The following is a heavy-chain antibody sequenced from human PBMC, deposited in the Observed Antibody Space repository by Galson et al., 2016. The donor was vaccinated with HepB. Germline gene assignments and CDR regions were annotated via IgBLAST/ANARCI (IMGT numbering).Heavy chain of an antibody. CDR1: GYTFTTSG. V-gene: IGHV1-18*01. D-gene: IGHD2/OR15-2a*01. CDR2: ISTYRGNT. J-gene: IGHJ4*02. Sequence: SVKVSCKASGYTFTTSGISWVRQAPGQGLEWMGWISTYRGNTKYAQKFQGGLTLTTDSSPTTAYMELRSLRFDDTALYYCARDVQYRFDSWGQGTLVTVSS. CDR3: ARDVQYRFDS.